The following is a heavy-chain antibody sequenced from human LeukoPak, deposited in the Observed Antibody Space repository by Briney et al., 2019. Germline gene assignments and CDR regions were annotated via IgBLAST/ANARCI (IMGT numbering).Heavy chain of an antibody. CDR3: AGYYYDSSGNNYFDY. CDR2: INTNTGNP. CDR1: GYTFTSYA. V-gene: IGHV7-4-1*02. Sequence: ASVKVSCKASGYTFTSYAMNWVRQAPGQGLEWMGWINTNTGNPTYARGFTGRFVFSLDTSVSTAYLQISSLKAEDTAVYYCAGYYYDSSGNNYFDYWGQGTLVTVSS. D-gene: IGHD3-22*01. J-gene: IGHJ4*02.